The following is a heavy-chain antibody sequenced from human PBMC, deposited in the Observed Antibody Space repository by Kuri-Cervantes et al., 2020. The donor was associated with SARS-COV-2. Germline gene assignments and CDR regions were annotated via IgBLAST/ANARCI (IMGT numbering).Heavy chain of an antibody. V-gene: IGHV1-46*01. Sequence: ASVKVSCKASGYTFTSYYMHWVRQAPGQGLEWMGIINPSGGSTSYAQKFQGRVTMTRDTSTSTVYMELSSLRSEDTAVYYCARTPNRRGVVPAAMGLDYWGQGTLVTVSS. CDR3: ARTPNRRGVVPAAMGLDY. CDR1: GYTFTSYY. D-gene: IGHD2-2*01. J-gene: IGHJ4*02. CDR2: INPSGGST.